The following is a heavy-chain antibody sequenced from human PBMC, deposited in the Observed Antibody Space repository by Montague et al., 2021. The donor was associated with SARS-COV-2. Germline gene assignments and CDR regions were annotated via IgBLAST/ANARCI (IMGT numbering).Heavy chain of an antibody. J-gene: IGHJ3*02. V-gene: IGHV4-59*08. CDR1: GGSISSYY. D-gene: IGHD6-19*01. Sequence: SETLSLTRTVSGGSISSYYWSWIRQPPGKGLEWIGYIHYSGSTNYNPSLKSRVTISVDTSKNQFSLKLSSVTAADTAVYYCARLSDKMPEAGFDIWGQGTMVTVSS. CDR3: ARLSDKMPEAGFDI. CDR2: IHYSGST.